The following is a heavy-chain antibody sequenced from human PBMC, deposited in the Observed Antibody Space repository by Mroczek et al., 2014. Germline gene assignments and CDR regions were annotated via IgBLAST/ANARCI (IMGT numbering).Heavy chain of an antibody. CDR3: ARVIPKRGFYSGLYYFDY. CDR1: GGSISSSSYY. V-gene: IGHV4-39*01. J-gene: IGHJ4*02. D-gene: IGHD5-12*01. Sequence: QVQLQESGPGLVKPSETLSLTCTVSGGSISSSSYYWGWIRQPPGKGLEWIGSIYYSGSTYYNPSLKSRVTISVDTSKNQFSLKLSSVTAADTAVYYCARVIPKRGFYSGLYYFDYWGQGTLVTVSS. CDR2: IYYSGST.